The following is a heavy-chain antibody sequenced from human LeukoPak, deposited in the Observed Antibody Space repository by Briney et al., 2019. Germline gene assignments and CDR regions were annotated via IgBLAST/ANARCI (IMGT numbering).Heavy chain of an antibody. CDR3: AREYCSGGSCYFDY. V-gene: IGHV4-31*03. CDR1: GGSISSGGYY. Sequence: SETLSLTCTISGGSISSGGYYWSWIRQHPGKGLEWIGYIYYSGSTYYNPSLKSRVTISVDTSKNQFSLKLSSVTAADTAVYYCAREYCSGGSCYFDYWGQGTLVTVS. CDR2: IYYSGST. J-gene: IGHJ4*02. D-gene: IGHD2-15*01.